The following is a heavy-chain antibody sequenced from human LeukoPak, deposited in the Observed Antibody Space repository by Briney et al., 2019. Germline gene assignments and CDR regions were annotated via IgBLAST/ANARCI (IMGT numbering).Heavy chain of an antibody. D-gene: IGHD3-10*01. V-gene: IGHV2-70*04. J-gene: IGHJ4*02. CDR3: ARSVRGQNDY. Sequence: SGPTLVNPTQPLTLTCTFSGFSLSTSGMRVSWIRQPPGKALEWLARIDWDDDKFYSTSLKTRLTISKDTSKNQVVLTMTNMDPVDTATYYCARSVRGQNDYWGQGTLVTVSS. CDR1: GFSLSTSGMR. CDR2: IDWDDDK.